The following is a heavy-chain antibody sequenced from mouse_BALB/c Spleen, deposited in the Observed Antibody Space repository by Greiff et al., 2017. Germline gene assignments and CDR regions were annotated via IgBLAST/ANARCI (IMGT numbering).Heavy chain of an antibody. CDR2: INPSSGYT. V-gene: IGHV1-4*01. CDR1: GYTFTSYT. D-gene: IGHD2-4*01. CDR3: ARASLYDYDWYFDV. Sequence: QVQLQQSGAELARPGASVKMSCKASGYTFTSYTMHWVKQRPGQGLEWIGYINPSSGYTNYNQKFKDKATLTADKSSSTAYMQLSSLTSEDTAVYYCARASLYDYDWYFDVWGAGTTVTVSS. J-gene: IGHJ1*01.